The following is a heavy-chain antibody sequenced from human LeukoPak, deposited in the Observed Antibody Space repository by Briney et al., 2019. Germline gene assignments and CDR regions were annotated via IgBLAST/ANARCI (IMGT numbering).Heavy chain of an antibody. Sequence: GGPLRLSCAASGFTFSSYAMHWVRQAPGKGLEYVSAISSNGGSTYYANSVKGRFTISRDNSKNTLYLQMGSLRAEDMAVYYCARGPDYGDYDPSFDYWGQGTLVTVSS. CDR1: GFTFSSYA. V-gene: IGHV3-64*01. CDR2: ISSNGGST. CDR3: ARGPDYGDYDPSFDY. J-gene: IGHJ4*02. D-gene: IGHD4-17*01.